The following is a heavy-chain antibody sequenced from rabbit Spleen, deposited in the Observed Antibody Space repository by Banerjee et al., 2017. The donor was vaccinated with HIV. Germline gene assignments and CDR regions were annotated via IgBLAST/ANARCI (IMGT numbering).Heavy chain of an antibody. V-gene: IGHV1S45*01. Sequence: QEHLVESGRGLVKPEGSLTLTCKASGFSFSDRDVMCWVRQAPGKGLEWIACINVATGKPVYATWAKGRFTISRTSSTTVTLRMTSLTAADTATYFCARDLVGVIGWNFYLWGPGTLVTVS. D-gene: IGHD1-1*01. CDR3: ARDLVGVIGWNFYL. CDR2: INVATGKP. CDR1: GFSFSDRDV. J-gene: IGHJ4*01.